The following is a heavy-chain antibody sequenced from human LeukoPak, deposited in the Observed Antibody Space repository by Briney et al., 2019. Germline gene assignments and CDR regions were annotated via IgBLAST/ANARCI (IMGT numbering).Heavy chain of an antibody. Sequence: ASVKVSCKASGYTFSNYGITWVRQAPGQGLEWMGWISAYNGNTNYAQRLQGRVTMTTDKSTSTAYMELRSLRSDDTAVYYCARDSSSWSHAEYFQHWGQGTLVTVSS. CDR3: ARDSSSWSHAEYFQH. J-gene: IGHJ1*01. D-gene: IGHD6-13*01. V-gene: IGHV1-18*01. CDR2: ISAYNGNT. CDR1: GYTFSNYG.